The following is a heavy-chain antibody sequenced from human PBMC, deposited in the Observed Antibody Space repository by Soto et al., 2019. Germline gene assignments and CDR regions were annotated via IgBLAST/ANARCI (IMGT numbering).Heavy chain of an antibody. D-gene: IGHD1-1*01. CDR1: GFTFSSYA. V-gene: IGHV3-30-3*01. CDR3: TRREVLDDGMDV. Sequence: GGSLRLSCAASGFTFSSYAMHWVRQAPGKGLEWVAVISYDGSNKYYADSVKGRFTISRDNSKNTLYLQMNSLRAEDTAVYYCTRREVLDDGMDVWGQGTTVTVSS. CDR2: ISYDGSNK. J-gene: IGHJ6*02.